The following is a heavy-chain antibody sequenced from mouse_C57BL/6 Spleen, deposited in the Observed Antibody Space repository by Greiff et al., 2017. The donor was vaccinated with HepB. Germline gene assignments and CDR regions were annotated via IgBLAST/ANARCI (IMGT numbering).Heavy chain of an antibody. CDR3: ARFPPNFYGSSMYYFDY. D-gene: IGHD1-1*01. V-gene: IGHV7-3*01. J-gene: IGHJ2*01. CDR2: IRNKANGYTT. Sequence: EVQLVESGGGLVQPGGSLSLSCAASGFTFTDYYMSWVRQPPGKALEWLGFIRNKANGYTTEYSASVKDRFTISRDNSQSILYLQMNALRAEDSATYYCARFPPNFYGSSMYYFDYWGQGTTLTVSS. CDR1: GFTFTDYY.